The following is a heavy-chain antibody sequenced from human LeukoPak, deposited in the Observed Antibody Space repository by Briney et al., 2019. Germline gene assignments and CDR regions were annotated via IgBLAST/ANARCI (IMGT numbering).Heavy chain of an antibody. V-gene: IGHV4-34*01. CDR3: ARLPVRYYYYGMDV. CDR1: GFTFSSYS. CDR2: INHSGST. Sequence: GSLRLSCAASGFTFSSYSMHWVRQPPGKGLEWIGEINHSGSTNYNPSLKSRVTISVDTSKNQFSLKLSSVTAADTAVYYCARLPVRYYYYGMDVWGQGTTVTVSS. D-gene: IGHD4-17*01. J-gene: IGHJ6*02.